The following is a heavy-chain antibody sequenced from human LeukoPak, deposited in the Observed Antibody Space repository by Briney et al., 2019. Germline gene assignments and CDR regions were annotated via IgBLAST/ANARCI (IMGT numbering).Heavy chain of an antibody. V-gene: IGHV3-7*03. J-gene: IGHJ4*02. CDR2: INHNGNVN. CDR3: AKGSF. CDR1: GFTFSSYW. Sequence: GGSLRLSCAASGFTFSSYWMNWARQAPGKGLEWVASINHNGNVNYYVDSVKGRFTISRDNAKNSLYLQMSNLRAEDTAVYLCAKGSFWGQGTLVTVSS. D-gene: IGHD3-10*01.